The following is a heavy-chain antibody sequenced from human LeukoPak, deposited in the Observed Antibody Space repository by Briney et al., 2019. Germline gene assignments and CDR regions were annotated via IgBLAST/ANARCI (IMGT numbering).Heavy chain of an antibody. CDR3: ARWSGYRSGYCFDY. J-gene: IGHJ4*02. CDR2: IYYSGST. D-gene: IGHD3-22*01. Sequence: SETLSLTCTVSGGSISSYYWSWIRQPPGKGLEWIGYIYYSGSTNYNPSLKSRVTISVDTSKNQFSLKLSSVTAADTAVYYCARWSGYRSGYCFDYWGQGTLVTVSS. CDR1: GGSISSYY. V-gene: IGHV4-59*01.